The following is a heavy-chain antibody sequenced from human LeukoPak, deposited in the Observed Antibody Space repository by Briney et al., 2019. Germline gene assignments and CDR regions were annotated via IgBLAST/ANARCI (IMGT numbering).Heavy chain of an antibody. V-gene: IGHV1-69*13. CDR3: ARAVTEGYTLYYYGMDV. CDR1: GGTFSSYA. Sequence: ASVKVSCKASGGTFSSYAISWVRQAPGQGLEWMGGIIPIFGTANYAQKFQGRVTITADESTSTAYMELSSLRSEDTAVYYCARAVTEGYTLYYYGMDVWGQGTTVTVSS. J-gene: IGHJ6*02. D-gene: IGHD4-17*01. CDR2: IIPIFGTA.